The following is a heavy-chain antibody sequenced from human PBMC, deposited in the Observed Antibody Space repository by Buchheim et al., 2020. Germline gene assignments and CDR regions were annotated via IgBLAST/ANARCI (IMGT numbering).Heavy chain of an antibody. D-gene: IGHD2-21*02. Sequence: QVQLQESGPGLVKPSQTLSLTCTVSGGSISSGSYYWSWIRQPAGKGLEWIGRIYTSGSTNYNPSLKSRVTTSVDTSKNQFSLKLSSVTAADTAVYYCARGGVTEYYYYGMDVWGQGTT. V-gene: IGHV4-61*02. CDR1: GGSISSGSYY. CDR3: ARGGVTEYYYYGMDV. CDR2: IYTSGST. J-gene: IGHJ6*02.